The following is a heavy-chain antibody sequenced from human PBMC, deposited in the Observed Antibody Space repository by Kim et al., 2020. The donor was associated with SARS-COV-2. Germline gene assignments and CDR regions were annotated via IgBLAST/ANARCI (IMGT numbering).Heavy chain of an antibody. CDR3: ARDPGDYGGNSFDY. J-gene: IGHJ4*02. Sequence: AQKCQGRVTMTRDTSTSTVYMGLSSLRSEDTAVYYCARDPGDYGGNSFDYWGQGTLVTVSS. V-gene: IGHV1-46*01. D-gene: IGHD4-17*01.